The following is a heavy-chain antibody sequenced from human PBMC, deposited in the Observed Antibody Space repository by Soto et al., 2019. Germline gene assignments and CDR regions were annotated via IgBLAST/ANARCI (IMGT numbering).Heavy chain of an antibody. V-gene: IGHV3-15*07. J-gene: IGHJ4*02. CDR1: GFTFSNAW. Sequence: GGSLRLSCAASGFTFSNAWMNWVRQAPGKGLEWVGRIKSKTDGGTTDYAAPVKGRFTISRDDSKNTLYLQMNSLKTEDTAVYYCTTRYCGSTSCSDSWGQGTLVTVSS. D-gene: IGHD2-2*01. CDR3: TTRYCGSTSCSDS. CDR2: IKSKTDGGTT.